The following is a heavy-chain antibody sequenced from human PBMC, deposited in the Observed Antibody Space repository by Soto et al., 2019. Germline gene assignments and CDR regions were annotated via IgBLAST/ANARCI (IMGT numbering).Heavy chain of an antibody. CDR2: IKQDGSEE. Sequence: EVQLVESGGGLVQPGGSLRLSCVDSGFTFSSYWMSWVRQAPVKGLEWVGNIKQDGSEENYVDSVKGRFTISRDNAKNLMYLQMISVRAEDMAVYYCARIAASGRGWDVWGQGTTVVVSS. CDR1: GFTFSSYW. V-gene: IGHV3-7*01. CDR3: ARIAASGRGWDV. J-gene: IGHJ6*01. D-gene: IGHD6-13*01.